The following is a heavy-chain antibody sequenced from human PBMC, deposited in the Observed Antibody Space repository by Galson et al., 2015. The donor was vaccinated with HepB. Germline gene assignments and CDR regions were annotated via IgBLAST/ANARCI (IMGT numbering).Heavy chain of an antibody. CDR1: GGTFSSYA. Sequence: SVKVSCKASGGTFSSYAISWVRQAPGQGLEWMGGIIPIFGIANYAQKFQGRVTITADESTSTAYMELSSLRSEDTAVYYCATDRGVFGVVIESYYYYGMDVWGQGTTVTVSS. CDR2: IIPIFGIA. J-gene: IGHJ6*02. CDR3: ATDRGVFGVVIESYYYYGMDV. V-gene: IGHV1-69*13. D-gene: IGHD3-3*01.